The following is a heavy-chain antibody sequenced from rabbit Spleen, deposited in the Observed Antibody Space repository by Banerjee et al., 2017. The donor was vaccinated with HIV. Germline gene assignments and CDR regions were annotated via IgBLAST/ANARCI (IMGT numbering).Heavy chain of an antibody. V-gene: IGHV1S45*01. CDR2: INVATGKP. J-gene: IGHJ4*01. Sequence: QEQLVESGGGLVQPEGSLTLTCTASGFSFGDRDVMCWVRQAPGKGLEWIACINVATGKPVYATWAKGRFTISRTSSTTVTLRMTSLTAADTATYFCARDLVGVIGWNCYLWGPGTLVTVS. CDR3: ARDLVGVIGWNCYL. CDR1: GFSFGDRDV. D-gene: IGHD1-1*01.